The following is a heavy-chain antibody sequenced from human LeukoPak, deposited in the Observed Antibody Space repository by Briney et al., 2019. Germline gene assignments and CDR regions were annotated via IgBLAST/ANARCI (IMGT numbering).Heavy chain of an antibody. CDR3: ARDGSAVMYYYDSSGYSIFDY. Sequence: GGSLRLSCAASGFTFSSYAMSWVRQAPGKGLEWVSAISGSGGSTYYADSVKGRFTISRGNSKNTLYLQMNSLRAEDTAVYYCARDGSAVMYYYDSSGYSIFDYWGQGTLVTVSS. D-gene: IGHD3-22*01. CDR1: GFTFSSYA. CDR2: ISGSGGST. J-gene: IGHJ4*02. V-gene: IGHV3-23*01.